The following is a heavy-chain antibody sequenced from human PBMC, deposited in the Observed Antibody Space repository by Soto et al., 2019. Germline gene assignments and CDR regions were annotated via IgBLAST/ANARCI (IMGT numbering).Heavy chain of an antibody. CDR3: AKDPPIDT. CDR2: IFHSGST. CDR1: GDSISSSHW. V-gene: IGHV4-4*02. J-gene: IGHJ5*02. Sequence: QVQLQELGPGLVKPSGTLSLTCTVSGDSISSSHWWSWVRQPPGKGLEWIGEIFHSGSTHYNPSLKSRITISVDKSKKQFSLRLTSVTAADTAVYYCAKDPPIDTWGEGTLVTVSS.